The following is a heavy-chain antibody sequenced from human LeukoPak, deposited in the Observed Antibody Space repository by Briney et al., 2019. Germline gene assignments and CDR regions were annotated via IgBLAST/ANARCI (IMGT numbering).Heavy chain of an antibody. CDR2: FHPEDGET. J-gene: IGHJ4*02. CDR3: ARAGIAAAAPPAPFDY. Sequence: ASVKVSCKVSGYTVTELSMHWVRQSPGKGLEWMGGFHPEDGETIYAQKFQGRVTMTEDTSTDTAYMELSSPRSEDTAVYYCARAGIAAAAPPAPFDYWGQGTLVTVSS. D-gene: IGHD6-13*01. CDR1: GYTVTELS. V-gene: IGHV1-24*01.